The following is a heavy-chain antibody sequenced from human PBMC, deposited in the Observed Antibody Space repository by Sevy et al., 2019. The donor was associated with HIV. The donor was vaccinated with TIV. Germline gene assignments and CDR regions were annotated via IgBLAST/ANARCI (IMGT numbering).Heavy chain of an antibody. V-gene: IGHV3-73*01. CDR3: TRQGVDCSGGSCYHLGGGDTQMDDYYYYYMDV. CDR1: GFTFTGST. D-gene: IGHD2-15*01. Sequence: GGSLRLSCAASGFTFTGSTMHWVRQASGKGLEWVGRIRNKPNNYATAYAASVKGRFTISRDDSKKMAYLEMNSLKTGDTAVDYCTRQGVDCSGGSCYHLGGGDTQMDDYYYYYMDVWGKGTTVTVSS. J-gene: IGHJ6*03. CDR2: IRNKPNNYAT.